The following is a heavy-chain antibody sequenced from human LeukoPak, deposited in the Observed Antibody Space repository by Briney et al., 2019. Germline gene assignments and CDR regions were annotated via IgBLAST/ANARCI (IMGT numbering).Heavy chain of an antibody. CDR1: GGSISSYY. D-gene: IGHD1-1*01. CDR2: IYYSGST. Sequence: SETLSLTCTVSGGSISSYYWSWIRQPAGKGLEWIGYIYYSGSTNYNPSLKSRVTISVDTSKNQFSLKLSSVTAADTAVYYCARGTAHDAFDIWGQGTMVTVSS. V-gene: IGHV4-59*01. CDR3: ARGTAHDAFDI. J-gene: IGHJ3*02.